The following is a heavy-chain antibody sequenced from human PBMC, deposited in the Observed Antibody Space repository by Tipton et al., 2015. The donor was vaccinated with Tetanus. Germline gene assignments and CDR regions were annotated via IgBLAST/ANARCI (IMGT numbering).Heavy chain of an antibody. CDR3: ARLRYDSSGYRFDY. CDR1: GGSISSGDYY. Sequence: TLSLTCTVSGGSISSGDYYWSWIRQPPGKGLEWIGYIYYSGSIYYNPSLKSRVTISVDTSKNQFSLKLSSVTAAVTAVYYCARLRYDSSGYRFDYWGQGTLVTVSS. CDR2: IYYSGSI. V-gene: IGHV4-30-4*01. D-gene: IGHD3-22*01. J-gene: IGHJ4*02.